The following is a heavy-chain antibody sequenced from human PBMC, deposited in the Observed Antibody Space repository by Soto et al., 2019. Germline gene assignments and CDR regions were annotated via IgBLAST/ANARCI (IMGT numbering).Heavy chain of an antibody. CDR3: TRSRVRDGYNPDAFDI. CDR2: IYPGDSDT. Sequence: GESLKISCKCSGYNFASCWIGCVRRMPGKGLERMGIIYPGDSDTRYSPSFQGQVNISADKSIDTAYLQWSRLKASDTAMYYCTRSRVRDGYNPDAFDICGQGTMVTVSS. V-gene: IGHV5-51*01. CDR1: GYNFASCW. J-gene: IGHJ3*02. D-gene: IGHD5-12*01.